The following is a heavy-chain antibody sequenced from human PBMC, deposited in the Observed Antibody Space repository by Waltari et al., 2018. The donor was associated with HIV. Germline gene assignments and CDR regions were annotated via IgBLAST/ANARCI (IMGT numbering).Heavy chain of an antibody. Sequence: EVQLVESGGGLVKPGRSLRLSCAAAEFTFSSYSMKWVRQDPGKGLEGVSSISSSSSYIYYADSVKGRFTISRDNAKNSLYLQMNSLRAEDTAVYYCARDLPVSYDAFDIWGQGTMVTVSS. CDR2: ISSSSSYI. CDR1: EFTFSSYS. V-gene: IGHV3-21*01. J-gene: IGHJ3*02. D-gene: IGHD1-26*01. CDR3: ARDLPVSYDAFDI.